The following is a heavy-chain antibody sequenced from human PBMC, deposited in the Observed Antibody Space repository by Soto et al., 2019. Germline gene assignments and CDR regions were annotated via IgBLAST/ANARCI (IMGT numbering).Heavy chain of an antibody. Sequence: SETLSLTCTVSGGAISSGGYYWSWIRQHPGKGLEWIGYIYYSGSTYYNPSLKSRVTISVDTSKNQFSLKLGSVTAADTAVYYCASAGPRIVGAPTVYYYGLDDWGQGTTPTVSS. V-gene: IGHV4-31*03. CDR1: GGAISSGGYY. CDR2: IYYSGST. CDR3: ASAGPRIVGAPTVYYYGLDD. J-gene: IGHJ6*02. D-gene: IGHD1-26*01.